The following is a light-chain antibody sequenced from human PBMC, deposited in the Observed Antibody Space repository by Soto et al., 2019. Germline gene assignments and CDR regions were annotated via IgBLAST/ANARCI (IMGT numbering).Light chain of an antibody. Sequence: DIQMTQSPSSLSVSIGDRVTITCRSSQSIGVYLNWYQKKPGTPPKLLIYAASNLQSGVPSRFIGRGSGTDFTLTISSLPPEDFASYYCQQTYRIPYTFGQGTKLEI. CDR3: QQTYRIPYT. CDR2: AAS. J-gene: IGKJ2*01. CDR1: QSIGVY. V-gene: IGKV1-39*01.